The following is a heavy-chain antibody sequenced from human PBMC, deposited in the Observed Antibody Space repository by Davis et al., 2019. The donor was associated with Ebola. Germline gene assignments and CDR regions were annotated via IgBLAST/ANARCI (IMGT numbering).Heavy chain of an antibody. Sequence: ASVKVSCKASGYTFTDYYMHWVRQATGQGLEWMGWMNPNSGNTGYAQKFQGRVTMTRNTSISTAYMELSSLRSEDTAVYYCARFFGDTYYYGMDVWGQGTTVTVSS. V-gene: IGHV1-8*02. CDR1: GYTFTDYY. J-gene: IGHJ6*02. D-gene: IGHD2-21*02. CDR2: MNPNSGNT. CDR3: ARFFGDTYYYGMDV.